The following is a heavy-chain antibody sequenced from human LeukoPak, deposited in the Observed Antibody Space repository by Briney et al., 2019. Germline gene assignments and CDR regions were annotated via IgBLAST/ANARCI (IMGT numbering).Heavy chain of an antibody. Sequence: GRSLRLSCAASGFNFSSYSMNWVRQAPGKGLEWVSSISSSSNYTYYADSVKGRFTISRDNAKKSLYLQMNSLRVEDTAVYYCASLRFLEWLTTGREDYWGQGTLVTVSS. V-gene: IGHV3-21*01. D-gene: IGHD3-3*01. CDR3: ASLRFLEWLTTGREDY. J-gene: IGHJ4*02. CDR2: ISSSSNYT. CDR1: GFNFSSYS.